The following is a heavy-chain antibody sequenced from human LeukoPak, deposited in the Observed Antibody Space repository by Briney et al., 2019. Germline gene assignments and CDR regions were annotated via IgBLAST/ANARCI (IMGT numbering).Heavy chain of an antibody. V-gene: IGHV1-69*04. D-gene: IGHD6-13*01. CDR2: IIPILGIA. Sequence: SVKVSCKASGGTFSSYAISWVRQAPGQGLEWMGRIIPILGIANYAQKFQGRVTITADKSTSTAYMELSSLRSEDTAVYYCARDKGAQLITYYYYHGMDVWGQGTTVTVSS. CDR1: GGTFSSYA. J-gene: IGHJ6*02. CDR3: ARDKGAQLITYYYYHGMDV.